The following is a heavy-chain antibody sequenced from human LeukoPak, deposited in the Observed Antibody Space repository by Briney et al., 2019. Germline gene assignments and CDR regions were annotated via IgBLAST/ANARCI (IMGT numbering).Heavy chain of an antibody. CDR2: IYHSGST. Sequence: SETLSLTCTVSTYPIRSYYWGWIQQPPGKGLEWIGSIYHSGSTYYNPSLKSRVTISVDTSKNQFSLSLSSVTAADTAVYYCARSYYYGSGTHYWYFDLWGRGTLVTVSS. J-gene: IGHJ2*01. CDR3: ARSYYYGSGTHYWYFDL. D-gene: IGHD3-10*01. CDR1: TYPIRSYY. V-gene: IGHV4-38-2*02.